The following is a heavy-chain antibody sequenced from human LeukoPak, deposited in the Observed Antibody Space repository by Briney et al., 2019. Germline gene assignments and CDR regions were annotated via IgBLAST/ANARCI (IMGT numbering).Heavy chain of an antibody. V-gene: IGHV5-51*01. CDR1: GFTFSSYW. Sequence: LGGSLRLSCAASGFTFSSYWMSWVRQMPGKGLEWMGIIYPGDSDTRYSPSFQGQVTISADKSISTAYLQWSSLKASDTAMYYCASSPYYYGSGSYQDPPGYFDYWGQGTLVTVSS. J-gene: IGHJ4*02. CDR2: IYPGDSDT. CDR3: ASSPYYYGSGSYQDPPGYFDY. D-gene: IGHD3-10*01.